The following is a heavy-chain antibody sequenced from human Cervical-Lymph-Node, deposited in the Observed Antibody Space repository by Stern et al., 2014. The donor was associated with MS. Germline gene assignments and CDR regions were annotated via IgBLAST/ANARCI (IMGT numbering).Heavy chain of an antibody. J-gene: IGHJ6*02. CDR2: IIPIFGTA. CDR3: ARPYRIAAAGTFYYYYGMDV. V-gene: IGHV1-69*01. CDR1: GGTFSSYA. Sequence: QVQLVQSGAEVKKPASSVKVSCKASGGTFSSYAISWVRQAPGQGLEWMGGIIPIFGTANYAQKFQGRVTITADESTSTAYMELSSLRSEDTAVYYCARPYRIAAAGTFYYYYGMDVWGQGTTVTVSS. D-gene: IGHD6-13*01.